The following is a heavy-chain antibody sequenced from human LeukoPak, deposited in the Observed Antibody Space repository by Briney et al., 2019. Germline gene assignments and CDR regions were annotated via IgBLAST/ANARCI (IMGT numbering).Heavy chain of an antibody. CDR3: VRVANGATFDY. V-gene: IGHV3-66*01. Sequence: PGGSLRLSCAASGFTVSNNYMSWVRQAPGKGLEWVSFIYNTGDTYYADSVKGRFTISRDNAKNSLYLQMISLRAEDTAVYYCVRVANGATFDYWGRGTLVTVSS. CDR1: GFTVSNNY. J-gene: IGHJ4*02. CDR2: IYNTGDT. D-gene: IGHD5-12*01.